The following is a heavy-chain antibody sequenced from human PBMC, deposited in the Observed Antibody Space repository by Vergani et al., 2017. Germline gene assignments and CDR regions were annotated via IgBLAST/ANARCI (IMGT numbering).Heavy chain of an antibody. CDR2: IYYSGST. J-gene: IGHJ5*02. D-gene: IGHD3-3*01. CDR1: GGSISSSSYY. V-gene: IGHV4-39*07. CDR3: ARGFYDFWSGVNPGWFDP. Sequence: QLQLQESGPGLVKPSETLSLTCTVSGGSISSSSYYWGWIRQPPGKGLEWIGSIYYSGSTNYNPSLKSRVTISVDTSKNQFSLKLSSVTAADTAVYYCARGFYDFWSGVNPGWFDPWGQGTLVTVSS.